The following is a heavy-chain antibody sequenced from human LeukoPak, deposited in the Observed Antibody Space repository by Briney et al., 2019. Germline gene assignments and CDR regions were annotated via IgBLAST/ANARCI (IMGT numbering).Heavy chain of an antibody. V-gene: IGHV3-74*01. Sequence: GGSLRLSCAASGFTFSNYWMHWVRQAPGKGLVWVSRVSGDGSATNYADSVKGRFTISRDNAKNTLYLQMNSLRPDDTAVYYCARGGSGWYYWGQGTLVTVSS. CDR1: GFTFSNYW. D-gene: IGHD6-19*01. J-gene: IGHJ4*02. CDR3: ARGGSGWYY. CDR2: VSGDGSAT.